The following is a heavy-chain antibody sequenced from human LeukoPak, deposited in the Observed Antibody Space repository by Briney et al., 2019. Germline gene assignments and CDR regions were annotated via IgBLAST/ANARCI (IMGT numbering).Heavy chain of an antibody. J-gene: IGHJ6*03. CDR2: LGGGGIDT. D-gene: IGHD1-26*01. CDR3: AKDRSQIYCNYYMDV. Sequence: PGGSLRLSCAASGFTFSNYAMSWVRQAPGKGLEWVSTLGGGGIDTYYADSVKGRFTISRDNSKNTLYLQMNSLRAEDTAVYYCAKDRSQIYCNYYMDVWGKGTTVTVSS. CDR1: GFTFSNYA. V-gene: IGHV3-23*01.